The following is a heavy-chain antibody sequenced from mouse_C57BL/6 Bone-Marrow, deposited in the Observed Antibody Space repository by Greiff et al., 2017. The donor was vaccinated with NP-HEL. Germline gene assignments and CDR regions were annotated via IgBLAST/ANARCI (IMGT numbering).Heavy chain of an antibody. D-gene: IGHD3-2*02. CDR1: GYTFTSYW. J-gene: IGHJ2*01. CDR2: IHPNSGST. Sequence: QVQLQQPGAELVKPGASVELSCKASGYTFTSYWMHWVKQRPGQGLEWIGMIHPNSGSTNYNEKFKSKATLTVDKSSSTAYMQLSSLTSEDSAVYYCALQLRFPFDYWGQGTTLTVSS. V-gene: IGHV1-64*01. CDR3: ALQLRFPFDY.